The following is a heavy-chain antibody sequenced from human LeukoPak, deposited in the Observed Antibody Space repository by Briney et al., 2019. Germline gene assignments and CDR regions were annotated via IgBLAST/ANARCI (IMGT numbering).Heavy chain of an antibody. Sequence: SQTLSLTCTVSGGSISSGSYYWSWIRQPAGKGLEWIGRIYTSGSTNYNPSLKSRVTISVDTSKNQFSLKLSSVTAADTAVYYCARQSFAPFQVGPETPIESWGQGTLVTVSS. D-gene: IGHD1-26*01. CDR1: GGSISSGSYY. J-gene: IGHJ4*02. V-gene: IGHV4-61*02. CDR2: IYTSGST. CDR3: ARQSFAPFQVGPETPIES.